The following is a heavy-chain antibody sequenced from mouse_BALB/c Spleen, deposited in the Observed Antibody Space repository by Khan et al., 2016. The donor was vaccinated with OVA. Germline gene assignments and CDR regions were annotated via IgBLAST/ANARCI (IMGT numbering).Heavy chain of an antibody. J-gene: IGHJ3*01. CDR3: ARRVLNGIFAY. D-gene: IGHD1-3*01. Sequence: QVQLQQSGAELAKPGASVKLSCKASGYTFTTYWMHWVKQRPGQGLEWIGYIDPSTGYTEYNQKFKDKATLTTDKSSRTPYMQLSSLTSEDSAVYYCARRVLNGIFAYWGQGTLVTVSA. CDR1: GYTFTTYW. V-gene: IGHV1-7*01. CDR2: IDPSTGYT.